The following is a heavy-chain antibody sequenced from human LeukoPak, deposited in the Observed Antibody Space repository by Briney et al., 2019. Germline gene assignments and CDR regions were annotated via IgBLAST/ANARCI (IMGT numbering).Heavy chain of an antibody. CDR3: AKARFLEWLSDDY. J-gene: IGHJ4*02. Sequence: PGGSLRLSCAASGFTFSSYAMSWVRQAPGKGLESASAIRGSGGSTYYADSVKGRFTISRDNSKNTLYLQMNSLRAEDTAVYYCAKARFLEWLSDDYWGQGTLVTVSS. D-gene: IGHD3-3*01. CDR1: GFTFSSYA. V-gene: IGHV3-23*01. CDR2: IRGSGGST.